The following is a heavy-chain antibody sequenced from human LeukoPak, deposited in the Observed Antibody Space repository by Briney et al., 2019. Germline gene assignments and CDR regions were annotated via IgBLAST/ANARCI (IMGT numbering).Heavy chain of an antibody. J-gene: IGHJ4*02. Sequence: GVSLRLSCATSGFTFTDYYMTWIRQAPGKGLEWISYISVSGTTMYYADSVKGRFTLSRDNAKNLLYLQMNSLRADDTAVYYCARVGRLQYGDYVAFDYWGQGALVTVSS. CDR1: GFTFTDYY. CDR2: ISVSGTTM. CDR3: ARVGRLQYGDYVAFDY. V-gene: IGHV3-11*01. D-gene: IGHD4-17*01.